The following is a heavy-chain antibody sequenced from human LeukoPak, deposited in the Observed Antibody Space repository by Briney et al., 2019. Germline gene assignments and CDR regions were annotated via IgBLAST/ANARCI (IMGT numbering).Heavy chain of an antibody. J-gene: IGHJ4*02. CDR1: GFTFSSYS. V-gene: IGHV3-74*01. CDR3: ARGSFGSFDY. Sequence: PGGSLRLSCAASGFTFSSYSMHWVRQAPGRGLVWVSRFSSDGSTTTYADSVRGRFTISRDNAKKRLYLQMDSLRVEDTAVYYCARGSFGSFDYWGQGSLVTVSS. CDR2: FSSDGSTT. D-gene: IGHD3-10*01.